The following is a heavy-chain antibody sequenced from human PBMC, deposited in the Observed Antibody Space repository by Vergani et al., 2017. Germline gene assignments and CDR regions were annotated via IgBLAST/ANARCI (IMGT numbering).Heavy chain of an antibody. CDR1: GASVNSYY. D-gene: IGHD1-14*01. V-gene: IGHV4-59*02. Sequence: QVKLQESGPGLVKPSETLSLTCTVSGASVNSYYWSWIRQPPGKGLEWMGYVSFRGDTLYDPSLKGRMTISLNTSSNQFSLYLTSVTAADSAVYYCARSGIYLRAGSPDYWGQGALVTVPS. CDR3: ARSGIYLRAGSPDY. J-gene: IGHJ4*02. CDR2: VSFRGDT.